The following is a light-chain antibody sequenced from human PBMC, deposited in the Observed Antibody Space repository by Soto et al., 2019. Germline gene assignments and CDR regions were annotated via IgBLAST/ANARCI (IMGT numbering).Light chain of an antibody. V-gene: IGKV3-15*01. Sequence: EVVLTQSPATLSVSPGAGATLSCRASQSVGSNLAWYQQKPGQTPRVIIYGASTRAIGIPARFSGSGFGTEFTLTISSLQSEDFVVYYCQQYSNWPLLSFGGGTKVDIK. CDR1: QSVGSN. CDR3: QQYSNWPLLS. J-gene: IGKJ4*01. CDR2: GAS.